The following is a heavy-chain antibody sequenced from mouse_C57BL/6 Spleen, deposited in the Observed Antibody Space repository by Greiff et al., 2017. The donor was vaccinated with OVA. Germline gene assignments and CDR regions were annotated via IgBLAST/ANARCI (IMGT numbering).Heavy chain of an antibody. D-gene: IGHD1-1*01. V-gene: IGHV1-82*01. CDR3: ARRSDGSSSFDY. J-gene: IGHJ2*01. CDR1: GYAFRSSW. CDR2: IYPGYGDT. Sequence: QVQLQQSGPELVKPGASVKISCKASGYAFRSSWMNWVKQRPGQGLEWIGRIYPGYGDTNYNGKFKGKATLTADKSSSTAYMQLSSLTAEDSAVYVCARRSDGSSSFDYWGQGTTLTVSS.